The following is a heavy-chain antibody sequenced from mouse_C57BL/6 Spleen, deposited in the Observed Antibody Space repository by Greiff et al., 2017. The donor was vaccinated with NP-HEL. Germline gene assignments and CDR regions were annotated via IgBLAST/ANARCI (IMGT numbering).Heavy chain of an antibody. CDR1: GFTFSDYY. D-gene: IGHD2-5*01. J-gene: IGHJ4*01. Sequence: EVKLVESGGGLVQPGGSLKLSCAASGFTFSDYYMYWVRQTPEKRLEWVAYISNGGGSTYYPDTVKGRFTISRDNAKNTLYLQMSRLKSEDTAMYYCARPPYSNSYAMDYWGQGTSVTVSS. CDR3: ARPPYSNSYAMDY. V-gene: IGHV5-12*01. CDR2: ISNGGGST.